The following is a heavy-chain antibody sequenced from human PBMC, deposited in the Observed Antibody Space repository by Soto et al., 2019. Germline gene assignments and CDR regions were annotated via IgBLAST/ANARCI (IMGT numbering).Heavy chain of an antibody. CDR1: GFDFNSYS. Sequence: GGSLRLSCVASGFDFNSYSMNWVRQAPGKGLEWISYINSGSTSVFYADSVKGRFTISRDNAKNSLYLQMNSLRAEDTAVYYCTSSASPDAYWGQGTLVTVSS. D-gene: IGHD1-26*01. CDR2: INSGSTSV. V-gene: IGHV3-48*01. J-gene: IGHJ4*02. CDR3: TSSASPDAY.